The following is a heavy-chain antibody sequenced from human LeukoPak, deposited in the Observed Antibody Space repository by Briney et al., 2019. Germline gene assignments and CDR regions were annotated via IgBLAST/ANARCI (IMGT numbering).Heavy chain of an antibody. D-gene: IGHD4-17*01. CDR1: GFTFSNAW. CDR3: TTDPYGDSGEY. J-gene: IGHJ4*02. V-gene: IGHV3-15*01. CDR2: IKSKTDGGTT. Sequence: GGSLRLSCAASGFTFSNAWMSWVRQAPGKELEWVGRIKSKTDGGTTDYAAPVKGRFTISRDDSKNTLYLQMNSLKTEDTAVYYCTTDPYGDSGEYWGQGTLVTVSS.